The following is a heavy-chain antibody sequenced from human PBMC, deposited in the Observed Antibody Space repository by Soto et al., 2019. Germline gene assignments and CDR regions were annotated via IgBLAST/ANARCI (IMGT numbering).Heavy chain of an antibody. CDR3: TRGPRPISTGTGAY. CDR1: GFIFKMYW. J-gene: IGHJ4*02. CDR2: IYNGGTYS. V-gene: IGHV3-74*01. D-gene: IGHD3-10*01. Sequence: GGSLRLSCAASGFIFKMYWMHWVRQSPGKGLVWISRIYNGGTYSDYADSVRGRFTVSRDNVSDTLYLQMNNLRAEDSGLYYCTRGPRPISTGTGAYWGQGTQVTVSS.